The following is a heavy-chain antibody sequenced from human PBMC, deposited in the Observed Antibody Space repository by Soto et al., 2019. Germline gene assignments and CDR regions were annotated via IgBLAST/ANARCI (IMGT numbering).Heavy chain of an antibody. Sequence: QVQLVQSGAEIRKPGSSLRVSCKASGGTFSDYAFSWVRLAPGQGLELMGGNVLRFGSPNYSQKLGGRVTITAATSSSTVYMALSSLRFADTAVYFCARDRIQLRLGQYSLNGMDVWGQGTTIIVSS. CDR2: NVLRFGSP. CDR3: ARDRIQLRLGQYSLNGMDV. CDR1: GGTFSDYA. V-gene: IGHV1-69*06. J-gene: IGHJ6*02. D-gene: IGHD3-16*01.